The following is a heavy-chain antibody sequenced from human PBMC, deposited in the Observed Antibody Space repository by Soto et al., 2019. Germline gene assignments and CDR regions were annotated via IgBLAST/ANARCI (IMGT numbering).Heavy chain of an antibody. CDR1: GFTFSSYA. J-gene: IGHJ4*02. V-gene: IGHV3-23*01. CDR2: ISGSGGST. CDR3: AKGVASSGYSHFDY. Sequence: EVQLLESGGGLVQPGGSLRLSCAASGFTFSSYAMTWVRQAPGKGLEWVSAISGSGGSTYYADSVKGRFTISRDSSKNTRYLQMNSLRAEDTAVYYCAKGVASSGYSHFDYWGQGTLVTVSS. D-gene: IGHD3-22*01.